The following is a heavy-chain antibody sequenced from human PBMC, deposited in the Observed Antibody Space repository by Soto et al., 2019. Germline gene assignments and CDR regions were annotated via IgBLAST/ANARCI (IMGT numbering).Heavy chain of an antibody. CDR2: IYPGDSDT. V-gene: IGHV5-51*01. Sequence: GESLKISCKGSGYSFTSYWIGWVRQMPGKGLEWMGIIYPGDSDTRYSPSFQGQVTISADKSISTAYLQWSSLKASDTAMYYCARLRARLRPGYDAFDIWGQGTMVTVSS. CDR3: ARLRARLRPGYDAFDI. J-gene: IGHJ3*02. CDR1: GYSFTSYW. D-gene: IGHD4-17*01.